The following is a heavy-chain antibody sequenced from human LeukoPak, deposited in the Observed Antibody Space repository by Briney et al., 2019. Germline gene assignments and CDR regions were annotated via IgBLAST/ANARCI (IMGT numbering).Heavy chain of an antibody. CDR2: IYSGGNT. CDR1: GFNVRTNY. CDR3: ARELREHGAFDI. V-gene: IGHV3-53*01. Sequence: GGSLRLSCAASGFNVRTNYMSWVRQAPGRGLEWVSEIYSGGNTYYAASVKGRFSVSRDTSKNTVYLQMNNPRAEDTAIYYCARELREHGAFDIWGQGTMVTVSS. D-gene: IGHD1-26*01. J-gene: IGHJ3*02.